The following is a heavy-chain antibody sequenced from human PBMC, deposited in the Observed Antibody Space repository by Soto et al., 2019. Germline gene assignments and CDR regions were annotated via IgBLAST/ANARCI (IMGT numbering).Heavy chain of an antibody. CDR2: ISSDGTTT. D-gene: IGHD2-8*01. V-gene: IGHV3-74*01. CDR1: GFTFSKYW. Sequence: EVQLVESGGGLVQPGKALRLSCAASGFTFSKYWIHWVRQAPGKGPVWVSYISSDGTTTDYADSVKGRFTIYRDNAKDTLYMQMDSLRDEDTAVYYCAIQDCTNDVCLEAAVTVGGALEYWGQGAQVTVYS. J-gene: IGHJ4*02. CDR3: AIQDCTNDVCLEAAVTVGGALEY.